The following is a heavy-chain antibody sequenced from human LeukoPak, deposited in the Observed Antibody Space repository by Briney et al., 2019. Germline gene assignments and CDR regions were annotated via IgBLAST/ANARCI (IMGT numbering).Heavy chain of an antibody. J-gene: IGHJ4*02. CDR3: ARAVSSWYAAHCNY. CDR2: ISSSGSTI. D-gene: IGHD6-13*01. V-gene: IGHV3-11*01. CDR1: GFTFSDYY. Sequence: GGSLRLSCAASGFTFSDYYMSWIRQAPGKGLEWVSYISSSGSTIYYADSVKGRFTISRDNAKNSLYLQMNSLRAEDTAVYYCARAVSSWYAAHCNYWGQGTLVTVSS.